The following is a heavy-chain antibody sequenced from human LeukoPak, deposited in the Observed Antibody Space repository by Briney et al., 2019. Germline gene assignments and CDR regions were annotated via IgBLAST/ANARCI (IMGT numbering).Heavy chain of an antibody. CDR1: RGTFSSYT. D-gene: IGHD5-18*01. Sequence: SVRVSCKASRGTFSSYTISGVRQAPGQGLEWMGRIIPILGIANYAQKFQGRVTITADKSTSTAYMELSSLRSEDTAVYYCARVDTARGGWFDPWGQGTLVTVSS. J-gene: IGHJ5*02. CDR3: ARVDTARGGWFDP. CDR2: IIPILGIA. V-gene: IGHV1-69*02.